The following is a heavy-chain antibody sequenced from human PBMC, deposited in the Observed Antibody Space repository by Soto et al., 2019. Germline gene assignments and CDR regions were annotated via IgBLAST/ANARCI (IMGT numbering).Heavy chain of an antibody. CDR2: INPSGGST. J-gene: IGHJ4*02. CDR3: ARSSMVRGVIITSPFDY. V-gene: IGHV1-46*01. CDR1: GHTFTSYY. Sequence: ASVKVSCKASGHTFTSYYMHWVRQAPGQGLEWMGIINPSGGSTSYAQKFQGRVTMTRDTSTSTVYMDLSSLRSEDTAVYYCARSSMVRGVIITSPFDYWGQGTLVTVSS. D-gene: IGHD3-10*01.